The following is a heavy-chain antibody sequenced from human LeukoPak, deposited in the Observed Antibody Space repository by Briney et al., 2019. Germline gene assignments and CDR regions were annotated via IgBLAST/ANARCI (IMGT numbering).Heavy chain of an antibody. J-gene: IGHJ6*02. Sequence: GASVKVSCKASGYTFTGYYMHWVRQAPGQGLEWMGWINPNSGGTNYAQKFQGWVTMTRDTSISTAYMELSRLRSDDTAVYYCASARGIAAAGYYYYYGMDVWGQGTTVTVSS. CDR1: GYTFTGYY. V-gene: IGHV1-2*04. D-gene: IGHD6-13*01. CDR2: INPNSGGT. CDR3: ASARGIAAAGYYYYYGMDV.